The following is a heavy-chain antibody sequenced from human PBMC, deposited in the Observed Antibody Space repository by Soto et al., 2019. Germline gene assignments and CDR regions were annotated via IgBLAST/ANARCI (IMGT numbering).Heavy chain of an antibody. J-gene: IGHJ4*02. D-gene: IGHD6-6*01. CDR1: GFQFGDSW. Sequence: PGGSLRLSCVASGFQFGDSWMSWVRQAPGKGLEWVANIKHDGSENYYADSVKGRFTISRDDAKNSMYLQMDSLRAEDTAMYFCARTDSSSSGYFDYWGQGSPVTVSS. V-gene: IGHV3-7*05. CDR2: IKHDGSEN. CDR3: ARTDSSSSGYFDY.